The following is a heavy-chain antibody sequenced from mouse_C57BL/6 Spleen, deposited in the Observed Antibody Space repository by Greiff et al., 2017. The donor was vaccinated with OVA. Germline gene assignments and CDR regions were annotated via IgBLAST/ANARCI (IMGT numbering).Heavy chain of an antibody. J-gene: IGHJ1*03. CDR3: ARWFDYGGDFDV. CDR1: GYTFTSYW. CDR2: IDPSDSET. Sequence: QVQLQQPGAELVRPGSSVKLSCKASGYTFTSYWMHWVKQRPIQGLEWIGNIDPSDSETHYNQKFKDKATLTVDKSSSTAYMQLSSLTSEDSAVYYCARWFDYGGDFDVWGTGTTVTVSS. V-gene: IGHV1-52*01. D-gene: IGHD2-4*01.